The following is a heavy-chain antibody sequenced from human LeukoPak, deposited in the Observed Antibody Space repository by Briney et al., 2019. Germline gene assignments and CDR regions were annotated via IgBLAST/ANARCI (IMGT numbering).Heavy chain of an antibody. CDR1: GGSISSSSYY. CDR3: ARSRLYGSGIYH. J-gene: IGHJ4*02. D-gene: IGHD3-10*01. CDR2: IYYSGST. Sequence: SETLSLTCTVSGGSISSSSYYWGWIRQPPGKGLEWIGSIYYSGSTYYNPSLKSRVTISVDTSKNQFSLKLSSVTAVDTAVYYCARSRLYGSGIYHGGQGTLVTVSS. V-gene: IGHV4-39*01.